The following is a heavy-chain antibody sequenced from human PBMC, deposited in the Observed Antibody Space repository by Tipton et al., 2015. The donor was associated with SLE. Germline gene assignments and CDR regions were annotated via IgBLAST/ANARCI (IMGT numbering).Heavy chain of an antibody. D-gene: IGHD3-3*01. J-gene: IGHJ4*01. CDR3: TRDVEFSTVSIFGVLP. CDR2: IYHTGST. CDR1: GGSISSDY. V-gene: IGHV4-59*12. Sequence: TLSLTCNVSGGSISSDYWSWIRQPPGKGLEWIGSIYHTGSTHYNPSLRSRVTISTDTSKNQFFLRLTTLTDADTAIYYCTRDVEFSTVSIFGVLPWGHGLQVTVSS.